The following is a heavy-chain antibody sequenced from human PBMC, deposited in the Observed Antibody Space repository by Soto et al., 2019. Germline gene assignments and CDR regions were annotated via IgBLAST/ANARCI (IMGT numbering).Heavy chain of an antibody. D-gene: IGHD2-21*01. CDR1: GFTISTYA. J-gene: IGHJ4*02. V-gene: IGHV3-23*01. CDR3: ATDAPYTVARPDYFDC. CDR2: ISGSGTNT. Sequence: AWSLRLSSAASGFTISTYAMSWVLQSPGEGLEWVSAISGSGTNTYDADSVKGLFTISRDNSKNTLYLQISSLRAQHTDVYYCATDAPYTVARPDYFDCWAQGILVTDS.